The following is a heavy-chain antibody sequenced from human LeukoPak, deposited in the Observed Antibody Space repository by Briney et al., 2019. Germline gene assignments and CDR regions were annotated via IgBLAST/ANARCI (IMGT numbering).Heavy chain of an antibody. J-gene: IGHJ4*02. Sequence: PGGSLRLSCAASGFTFSSYGMQWVRQAPGKGLEWVAVIWYDGSNKYYADSVKGRFTISRDNSKNTLYLQMNSLRAEDTAVYYCAREGPEGYCSSTSCYSFDYWGQGTLVTVSS. CDR2: IWYDGSNK. D-gene: IGHD2-2*01. V-gene: IGHV3-33*01. CDR3: AREGPEGYCSSTSCYSFDY. CDR1: GFTFSSYG.